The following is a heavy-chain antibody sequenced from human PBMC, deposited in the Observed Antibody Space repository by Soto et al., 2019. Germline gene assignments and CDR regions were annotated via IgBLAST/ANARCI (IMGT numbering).Heavy chain of an antibody. D-gene: IGHD6-13*01. CDR2: IIGSGDIT. J-gene: IGHJ4*02. CDR3: SKGRGSTWSSLHFDC. V-gene: IGHV3-23*01. CDR1: GFTFSSYA. Sequence: GGSLRLSCAASGFTFSSYAMSWVRQAPGKGLEWVSAIIGSGDITYHADSVKGRITISRDNSKNTLYLHINSLRAEDTAIYYCSKGRGSTWSSLHFDCWGQGTLVTV.